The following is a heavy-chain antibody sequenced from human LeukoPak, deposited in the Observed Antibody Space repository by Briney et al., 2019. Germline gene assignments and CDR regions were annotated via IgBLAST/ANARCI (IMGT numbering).Heavy chain of an antibody. J-gene: IGHJ4*02. V-gene: IGHV4-61*02. D-gene: IGHD3-22*01. CDR1: GDSISSSNYY. CDR3: ARDPSSGYLYYFDY. Sequence: SETLSLTCTVSGDSISSSNYYWSWIRQPAGKGLEWIGRIYTGGSTNYNPSLKSRVTMSVDTSKNQFSLKLSSVTAADTAVYYCARDPSSGYLYYFDYWGQGTLVTVSS. CDR2: IYTGGST.